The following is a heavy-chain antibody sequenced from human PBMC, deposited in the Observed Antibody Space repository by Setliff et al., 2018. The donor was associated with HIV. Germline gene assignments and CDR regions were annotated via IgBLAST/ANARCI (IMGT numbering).Heavy chain of an antibody. V-gene: IGHV4-59*12. CDR2: ISSSGTT. CDR1: DDSFSNYD. CDR3: VRGGGEHYSLFSGYYTPWGDF. D-gene: IGHD3-3*01. J-gene: IGHJ4*02. Sequence: SETLSLTCDVSDDSFSNYDWTWIRQPPGKALQWIGYISSSGTTNYNPSLKSRVTISIDTSKEWFSLNLTSVTAADTATYYCVRGGGEHYSLFSGYYTPWGDFWGQGTLVTVSS.